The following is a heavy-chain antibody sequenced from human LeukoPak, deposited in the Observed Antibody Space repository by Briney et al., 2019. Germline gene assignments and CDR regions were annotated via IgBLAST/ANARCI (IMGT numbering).Heavy chain of an antibody. V-gene: IGHV3-23*01. D-gene: IGHD3-16*02. CDR1: GFTFSSYA. CDR2: ISGSGGST. J-gene: IGHJ4*02. Sequence: GGSLRLSCAASGFTFSSYAMSWVRQAPGKGLEWVSAISGSGGSTYYADSVKGRFTISRDNSKNTLYLQMNSLRAEDTAVYYCAKDWHDYVWGSYRYFDYWGQGTLVTVSS. CDR3: AKDWHDYVWGSYRYFDY.